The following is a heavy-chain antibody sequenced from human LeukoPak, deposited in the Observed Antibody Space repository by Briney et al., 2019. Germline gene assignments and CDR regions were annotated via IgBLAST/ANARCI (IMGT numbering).Heavy chain of an antibody. Sequence: PSETLSLTCTVSAGSISSSSYYWGWLRQPPGKGLEWIGSIYYSGSAYYNPSLKSRVTMSVDTSKNQFSLRLSSVTAADTAVYSCARHPERYSYFDYWGQGTLVTVSS. J-gene: IGHJ4*02. CDR3: ARHPERYSYFDY. CDR1: AGSISSSSYY. CDR2: IYYSGSA. D-gene: IGHD5-18*01. V-gene: IGHV4-39*01.